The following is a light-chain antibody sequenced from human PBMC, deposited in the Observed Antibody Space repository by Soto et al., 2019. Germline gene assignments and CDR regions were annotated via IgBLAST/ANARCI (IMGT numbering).Light chain of an antibody. J-gene: IGKJ1*01. CDR3: QHFGSSLRT. CDR2: GTS. V-gene: IGKV3-20*01. CDR1: QSFSSHF. Sequence: IVLTQSPGTLSLSPGDRASLSCRASQSFSSHFLAWYQQKPGQAPRLLIHGTSSRATGIPDRFSGSGSGTDFTLTINSLEPEDFAVYYCQHFGSSLRTFGQGTKVDI.